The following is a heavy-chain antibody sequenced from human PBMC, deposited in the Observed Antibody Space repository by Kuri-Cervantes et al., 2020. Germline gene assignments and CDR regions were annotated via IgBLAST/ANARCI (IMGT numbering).Heavy chain of an antibody. J-gene: IGHJ3*02. Sequence: ASVKVSCKASGYTFTSYGISWVRQAPGQGLEWTGWISAYNGNTNYAQKLQGRVTMTTDTSTSTAYMELSSLRSEDTAVYYCATRAPYIVVVPAAANAFDIWGQGTMVTVSS. CDR1: GYTFTSYG. V-gene: IGHV1-18*01. CDR2: ISAYNGNT. CDR3: ATRAPYIVVVPAAANAFDI. D-gene: IGHD2-2*01.